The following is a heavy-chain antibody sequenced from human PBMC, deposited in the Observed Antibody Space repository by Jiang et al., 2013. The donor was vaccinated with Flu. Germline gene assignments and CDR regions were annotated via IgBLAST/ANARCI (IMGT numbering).Heavy chain of an antibody. CDR2: IDPSDSYT. D-gene: IGHD5-18*01. V-gene: IGHV5-10-1*01. CDR3: ARLEIGDTAMATRDY. CDR1: GYSFTSYW. J-gene: IGHJ4*02. Sequence: GAEVKKPGESLRISCKGSGYSFTSYWISWVRQMPGKGLEWMGRIDPSDSYTNYSPSFQGHVTISADKSISTAYLQWSSLKASDTAMYYCARLEIGDTAMATRDYWGQGTLVTVSS.